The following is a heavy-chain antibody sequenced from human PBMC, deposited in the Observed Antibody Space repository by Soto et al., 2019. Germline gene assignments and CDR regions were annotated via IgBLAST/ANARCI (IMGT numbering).Heavy chain of an antibody. CDR3: ARSPYFSTIIMSLAAFDI. CDR1: GGSISSYY. Sequence: SETLSLTCTVSGGSISSYYWSWIRQPPGKGLEWIGYIYYSGSTNYNPSLKCRVTISVDTSKNQFSLKLSSVTAAETAVYYCARSPYFSTIIMSLAAFDIWDQGKMVTVSS. J-gene: IGHJ3*02. CDR2: IYYSGST. D-gene: IGHD1-1*01. V-gene: IGHV4-59*01.